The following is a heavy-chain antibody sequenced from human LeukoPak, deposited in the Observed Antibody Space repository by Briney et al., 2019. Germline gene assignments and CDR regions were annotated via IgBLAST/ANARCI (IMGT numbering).Heavy chain of an antibody. CDR2: IKPDGSDK. CDR1: GFSFSSSW. V-gene: IGHV3-7*01. Sequence: GGSLRLSCAASGFSFSSSWMDWVRQAPGKGLEWVANIKPDGSDKSYVDSVKGRFTISRDNAKDSLYLEMDSLRVGDTALYYCSRSLNSWGQGALVTVSS. J-gene: IGHJ5*02. CDR3: SRSLNS.